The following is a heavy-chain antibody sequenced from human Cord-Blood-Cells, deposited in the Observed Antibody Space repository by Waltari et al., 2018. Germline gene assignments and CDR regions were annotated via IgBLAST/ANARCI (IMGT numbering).Heavy chain of an antibody. V-gene: IGHV1-2*04. CDR1: GYTFTGYY. D-gene: IGHD2-2*01. Sequence: QVQLVQSGAEVKKPGASVKVSCKASGYTFTGYYMHWVRQAPGQGLEWMGWINPNSGGTNYAQKFQGWVTMTRDTSISTAYMELSRLRSDDTAVYYCARFQVYCSSTSCYDAFDIWGQGTMVTVSS. CDR3: ARFQVYCSSTSCYDAFDI. J-gene: IGHJ3*02. CDR2: INPNSGGT.